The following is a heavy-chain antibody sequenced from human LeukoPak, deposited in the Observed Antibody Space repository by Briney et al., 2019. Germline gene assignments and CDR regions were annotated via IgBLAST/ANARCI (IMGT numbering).Heavy chain of an antibody. D-gene: IGHD5-12*01. CDR3: AKDRVIVDIVATLGY. CDR2: ISGSGGST. J-gene: IGHJ4*02. CDR1: GFTFSSYG. Sequence: PGGSLRLSCAASGFTFSSYGMSWVRQAPGKGLEWVSAISGSGGSTYYADSVKGRFTISRDNSKNTLYLQMNSLRAEDTAVYYCAKDRVIVDIVATLGYWGQGTLVTVSS. V-gene: IGHV3-23*01.